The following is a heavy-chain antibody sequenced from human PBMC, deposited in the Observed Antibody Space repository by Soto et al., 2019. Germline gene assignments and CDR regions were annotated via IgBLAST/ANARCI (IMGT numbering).Heavy chain of an antibody. V-gene: IGHV4-31*03. D-gene: IGHD3-22*01. J-gene: IGHJ4*02. CDR3: ATQPRYDSSGYFFY. CDR1: GVSISSGGYY. CDR2: IYYSGST. Sequence: SETLSLTCTVSGVSISSGGYYWTWIRLLAGGGLEWIGDIYYSGSTNYNPSLNARMTISADTSKKQFSLELRSVTAADTAVYYCATQPRYDSSGYFFYWGQGGLVTVSS.